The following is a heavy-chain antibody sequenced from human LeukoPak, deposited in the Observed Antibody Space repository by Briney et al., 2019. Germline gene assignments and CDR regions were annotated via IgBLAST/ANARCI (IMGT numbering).Heavy chain of an antibody. CDR3: AKGDVPAATVFGY. CDR1: GFTFSSYW. Sequence: PGGSLRLSCAASGFTFSSYWMSWVRQAPGKGLEWVANIKQDGSEKYYVDSVKGRFTISGDNAKNSLYLQMNSLRAEDTAVYYCAKGDVPAATVFGYWGQGTLVTVSS. CDR2: IKQDGSEK. J-gene: IGHJ4*02. D-gene: IGHD2-2*01. V-gene: IGHV3-7*03.